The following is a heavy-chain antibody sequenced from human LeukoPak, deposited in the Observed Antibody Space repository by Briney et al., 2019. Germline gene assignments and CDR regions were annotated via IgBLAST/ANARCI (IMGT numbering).Heavy chain of an antibody. CDR1: GFTFSSYS. CDR2: ISSSSSYI. CDR3: ARDISGSYFNDAFDI. J-gene: IGHJ3*02. V-gene: IGHV3-21*01. D-gene: IGHD1-26*01. Sequence: PGGSVRLSCAASGFTFSSYSMNWVRQAAGEGLEWVSSISSSSSYIYYADSVKGRFTISRDNAKNSLYLQMNSLRAEDTAVYYCARDISGSYFNDAFDIWGQGTMVTVSS.